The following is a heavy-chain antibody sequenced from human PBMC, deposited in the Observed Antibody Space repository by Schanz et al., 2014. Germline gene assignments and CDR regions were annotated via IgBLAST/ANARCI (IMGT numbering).Heavy chain of an antibody. J-gene: IGHJ3*02. CDR2: ISSDGTNK. CDR1: GFAFSSCT. V-gene: IGHV3-30*03. CDR3: ARLATSKSRLGDAVDI. D-gene: IGHD6-6*01. Sequence: VQLVESGGGLVKPGGSLRLSCAASGFAFSSCTMSWVRQAPGKGLNWVAVISSDGTNKYYADSVQGRFTLSKDFSKDTLYLQLTSLRPEDTAVYYCARLATSKSRLGDAVDIWGQGTMVTVSS.